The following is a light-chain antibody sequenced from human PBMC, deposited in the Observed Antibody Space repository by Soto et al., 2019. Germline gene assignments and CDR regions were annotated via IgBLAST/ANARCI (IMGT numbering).Light chain of an antibody. CDR3: SSYTSSSTPVV. CDR2: DVS. CDR1: SSDVGGYNY. J-gene: IGLJ2*01. V-gene: IGLV2-14*01. Sequence: QSALTQPASVSGSPGQSITISCTGTSSDVGGYNYVSWYQQHPGKAPKLMIYDVSNRPSGVSNRFSGSKSGNTASLTISGLHAEDEAEYYCSSYTSSSTPVVFGGGTKLTVL.